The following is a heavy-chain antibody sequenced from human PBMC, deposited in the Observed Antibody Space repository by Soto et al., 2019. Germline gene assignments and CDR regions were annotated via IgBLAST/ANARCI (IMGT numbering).Heavy chain of an antibody. D-gene: IGHD2-21*02. CDR2: IYYSGST. Sequence: QLQLQESGPGLVKPSETLSLTCSVSGGSISSSSYFWGWIRQPPGKGLEWIGSIYYSGSTYYNPSLKSRVTVSVDTSKSQFSRKLSLVTAADTAVYYCATHPSDFWFDPCGQGTLVTVSS. V-gene: IGHV4-39*01. J-gene: IGHJ5*02. CDR1: GGSISSSSYF. CDR3: ATHPSDFWFDP.